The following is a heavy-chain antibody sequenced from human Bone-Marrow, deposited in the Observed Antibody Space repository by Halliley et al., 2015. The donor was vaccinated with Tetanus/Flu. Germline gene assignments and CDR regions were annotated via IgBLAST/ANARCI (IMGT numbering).Heavy chain of an antibody. J-gene: IGHJ6*02. CDR1: GGSIGSYY. CDR2: MYYNGYT. Sequence: TLSLTCTVSGGSIGSYYWSWIRQPPGKGLEWIGYMYYNGYTNYNPSLKSRVTMSVDTSKNLFSLMLTSVTSADTAVYYCARNRVPFQFAGMDVWGQGTTVSVSS. V-gene: IGHV4-59*08. CDR3: ARNRVPFQFAGMDV. D-gene: IGHD3-3*01.